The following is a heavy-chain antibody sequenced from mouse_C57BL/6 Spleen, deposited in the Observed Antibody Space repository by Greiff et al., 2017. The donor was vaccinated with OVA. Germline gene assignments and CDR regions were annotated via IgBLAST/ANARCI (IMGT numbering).Heavy chain of an antibody. CDR3: ARGELGPSYWYFDV. J-gene: IGHJ1*03. D-gene: IGHD4-1*01. CDR2: IDPSDSYT. V-gene: IGHV1-69*01. CDR1: GYTFTSYW. Sequence: QVQLQQPGAELVMPGASVKLSCKASGYTFTSYWMHWVKQRPGQGLEWIGEIDPSDSYTNYNQKFKGKSTLTVDKSSSTAYMQLSSLTSEDSAVYYCARGELGPSYWYFDVWGTGTTVTVSS.